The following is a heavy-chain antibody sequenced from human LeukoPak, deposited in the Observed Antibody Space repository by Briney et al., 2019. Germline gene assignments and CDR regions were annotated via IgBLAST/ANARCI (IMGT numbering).Heavy chain of an antibody. D-gene: IGHD3-10*01. Sequence: PGGSLRLSCAASGFTFTNAWMSWVRQAPGKGLEWVGRIKSKGDGETIDNAAPVKGRFTMSRDDSKATLYLQMNSLKAEDTAVYYCTTDLGLTMIRGVIVYWGQGALVTVSS. V-gene: IGHV3-15*01. CDR1: GFTFTNAW. CDR3: TTDLGLTMIRGVIVY. J-gene: IGHJ4*02. CDR2: IKSKGDGETI.